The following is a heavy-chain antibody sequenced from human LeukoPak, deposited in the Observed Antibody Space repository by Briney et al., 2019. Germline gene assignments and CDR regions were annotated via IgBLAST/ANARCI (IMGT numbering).Heavy chain of an antibody. Sequence: GGSLRLSCAASGFILSNYRMNWVRQAPGKGLEWVSYISSSGNSREYADSVKGRFTISRDNARDSLHLQMNSLRAEDTALYYCAKDSGGIITMTFDYWGQGTLVTVSS. V-gene: IGHV3-21*04. CDR1: GFILSNYR. CDR3: AKDSGGIITMTFDY. CDR2: ISSSGNSR. J-gene: IGHJ4*02. D-gene: IGHD3-22*01.